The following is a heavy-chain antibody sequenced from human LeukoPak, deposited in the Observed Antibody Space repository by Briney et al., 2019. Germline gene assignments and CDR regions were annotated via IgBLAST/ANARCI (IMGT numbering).Heavy chain of an antibody. CDR1: GGSISSGSYY. CDR3: ARGRGSSWYVGGPNWFDP. Sequence: PSETLSLTCTVSGGSISSGSYYWSWIRQPAGKGLEWIGRIYTSGSTNYNPSLKSRVTISVDTSKNQFSLKLSSVTAADTAVYYCARGRGSSWYVGGPNWFDPWGQGTLVTVSS. V-gene: IGHV4-61*02. J-gene: IGHJ5*02. D-gene: IGHD6-13*01. CDR2: IYTSGST.